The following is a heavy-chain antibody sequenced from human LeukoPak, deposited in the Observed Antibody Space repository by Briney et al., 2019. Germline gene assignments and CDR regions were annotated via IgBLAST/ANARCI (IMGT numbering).Heavy chain of an antibody. CDR2: ISGSGGST. D-gene: IGHD1-26*01. J-gene: IGHJ3*01. V-gene: IGHV3-23*01. Sequence: GGSLRLSCAASGFTFSSYAMSWVRQAPGKGLEWVSAISGSGGSTYYAASVKGRFTISRDNSKNTLSLQMNSLRAEDTAVYYCAKGPGEGATDLGAFDLWGQGPMVTVSS. CDR1: GFTFSSYA. CDR3: AKGPGEGATDLGAFDL.